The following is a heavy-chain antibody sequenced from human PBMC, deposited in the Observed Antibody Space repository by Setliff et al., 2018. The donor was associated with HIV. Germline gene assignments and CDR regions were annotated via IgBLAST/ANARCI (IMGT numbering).Heavy chain of an antibody. CDR2: IYYSGST. V-gene: IGHV4-39*01. CDR3: ARLSNWFDP. J-gene: IGHJ5*02. CDR1: GGSITRTPYY. Sequence: SETLSLTCTVSGGSITRTPYYWGWIRQPPGKGLEWIGYIYYSGSTYYNPSLKSRITMSVDTSKNQFSLKLSSVTAADTAVYYCARLSNWFDPWGQGTLVTVS.